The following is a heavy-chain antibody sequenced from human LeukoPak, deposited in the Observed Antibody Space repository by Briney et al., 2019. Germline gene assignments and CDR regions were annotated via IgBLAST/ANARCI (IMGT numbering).Heavy chain of an antibody. CDR1: GGTFSSYA. CDR3: ARDAGYCSGGSCYHDDY. J-gene: IGHJ4*02. V-gene: IGHV1-69*13. CDR2: IIPIFGTA. D-gene: IGHD2-15*01. Sequence: VASVKVSCKASGGTFSSYAISWVRQAPGQGLEWMGGIIPIFGTANYAQKFQGRVTITADESTSTAYMELSSLRSEDTAVYYCARDAGYCSGGSCYHDDYWGQGTLVTVSS.